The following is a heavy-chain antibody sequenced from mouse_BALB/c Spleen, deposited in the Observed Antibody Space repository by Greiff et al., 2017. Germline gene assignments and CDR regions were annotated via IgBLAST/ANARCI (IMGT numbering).Heavy chain of an antibody. CDR2: ISSGGSYT. V-gene: IGHV5-9-3*01. J-gene: IGHJ2*01. Sequence: EVKLVESGGGLVKPGGSLKLSCAASGFTFSSYAMSWVRQTPEKRLEWVATISSGGSYTYYPDSVKGRFTISRDNAKNTLYLQMSSLRSEDTAMYYCARHEDYWGQGTTLTVSS. CDR1: GFTFSSYA. CDR3: ARHEDY.